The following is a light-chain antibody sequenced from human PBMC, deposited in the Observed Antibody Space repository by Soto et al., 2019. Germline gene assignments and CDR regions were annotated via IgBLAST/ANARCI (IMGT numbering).Light chain of an antibody. CDR3: SSYSSSNTYV. Sequence: QSALTQPASVSGSPGQSITISCTGTSSDVGGYNYVSWYQQHPGKAPKLMIYDVSYRPSGVSNRFSGSKSSNTASLTISGLQAEDEADYYCSSYSSSNTYVFGTGTKLTVL. CDR2: DVS. CDR1: SSDVGGYNY. V-gene: IGLV2-14*01. J-gene: IGLJ1*01.